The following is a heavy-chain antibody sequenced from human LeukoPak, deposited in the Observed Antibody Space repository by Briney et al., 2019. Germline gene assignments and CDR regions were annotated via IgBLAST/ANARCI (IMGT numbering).Heavy chain of an antibody. V-gene: IGHV4-59*01. CDR2: IHYSGST. CDR3: ARVSLHYYYFDY. CDR1: GGSISSYY. D-gene: IGHD4-11*01. Sequence: SETLSLTCTVSGGSISSYYWSWIRQPPGKGLEWIGYIHYSGSTNYNPSLKSRVSISVDTSKNQFSLKLSSVTAADTAVYYCARVSLHYYYFDYWGQGTLVTVSS. J-gene: IGHJ4*02.